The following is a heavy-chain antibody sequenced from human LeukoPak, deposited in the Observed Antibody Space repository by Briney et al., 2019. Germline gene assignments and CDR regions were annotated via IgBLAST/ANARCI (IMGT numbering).Heavy chain of an antibody. V-gene: IGHV1-69*04. CDR3: ARSSSGWLPDY. CDR1: GFTFSSYA. J-gene: IGHJ4*02. D-gene: IGHD6-19*01. Sequence: PGGSLRLSCSISGFTFSSYAISWVRQAPGQGLEWMGRIIPILGIANYAQKFQGRVTITADKSTSTAYMELSSLRSEDTAVYYCARSSSGWLPDYWGQGTLVTVSS. CDR2: IIPILGIA.